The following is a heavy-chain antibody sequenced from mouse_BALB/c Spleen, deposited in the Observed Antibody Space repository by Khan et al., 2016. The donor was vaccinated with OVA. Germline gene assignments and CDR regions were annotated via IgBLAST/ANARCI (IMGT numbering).Heavy chain of an antibody. CDR1: GYIFTSFW. Sequence: QVQLKESGAEVVRPGASVKLSCKTSGYIFTSFWIQWVKQRSGQGLEWIARIYPATGSTYYNEKFKGKATLTADKSSNTVYMHLNSLKSEDSAVYFCARRAPDDAMDYWGQGTSVTVSS. CDR3: ARRAPDDAMDY. CDR2: IYPATGST. J-gene: IGHJ4*01. D-gene: IGHD3-3*01. V-gene: IGHV1S132*01.